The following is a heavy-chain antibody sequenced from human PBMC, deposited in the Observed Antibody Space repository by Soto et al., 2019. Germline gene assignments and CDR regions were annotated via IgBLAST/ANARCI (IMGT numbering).Heavy chain of an antibody. V-gene: IGHV4-61*01. CDR2: IYYSGST. CDR1: GGSVSSGSYY. D-gene: IGHD3-22*01. Sequence: SETLSLTCTVSGGSVSSGSYYWSWIRQPPGKGLEWIGYIYYSGSTNYNPSLKSRVTISVDTSKNQFSLKLSSVTAADTAVYYCARDESDYYYDGSGYYYVGYYGMDVWGQGTTVTVSS. CDR3: ARDESDYYYDGSGYYYVGYYGMDV. J-gene: IGHJ6*02.